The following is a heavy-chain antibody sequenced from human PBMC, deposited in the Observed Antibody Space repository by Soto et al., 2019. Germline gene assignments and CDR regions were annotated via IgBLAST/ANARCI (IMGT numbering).Heavy chain of an antibody. CDR3: ARDGGKSGYDFWSGYYPYYFDY. V-gene: IGHV3-33*01. D-gene: IGHD3-3*01. J-gene: IGHJ4*02. CDR1: GFTFSSYG. CDR2: IWYDGSNK. Sequence: PGGSLRLSCAASGFTFSSYGMHWVRQAPGKGLEWVAVIWYDGSNKYYADSVKGRFTISRDNSKNTLYLQMNSLRAEDTAVYYCARDGGKSGYDFWSGYYPYYFDYWGQGTLVTVSS.